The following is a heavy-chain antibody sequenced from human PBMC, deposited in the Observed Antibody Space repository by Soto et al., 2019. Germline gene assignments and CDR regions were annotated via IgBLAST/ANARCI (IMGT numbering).Heavy chain of an antibody. CDR3: ARDCGGDCPYWYFDL. V-gene: IGHV1-69*02. D-gene: IGHD2-21*02. J-gene: IGHJ2*01. CDR2: IIPILGIG. Sequence: QVQLVQSGAEVKKPGSSVKVSCKASGGTFSSYTISWVRQAPGQGLEWMGRIIPILGIGNYAQKSQGRVTITADKSPSTAYMGLSSLRSEDTAVYSCARDCGGDCPYWYFDLWGRGTLVTVSS. CDR1: GGTFSSYT.